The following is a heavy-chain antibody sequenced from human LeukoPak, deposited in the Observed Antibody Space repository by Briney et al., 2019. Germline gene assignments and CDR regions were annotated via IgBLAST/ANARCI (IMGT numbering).Heavy chain of an antibody. D-gene: IGHD2-2*02. Sequence: GGSLRLSCTVSGFTVSSNHMSWVRQAPGKGLQWVSVIYSGGGTYYADSVKGRFTISRDNSKNTLYLQMNSLRADDTAVYYCARAVPGPGAILWFDPWGQGTLVTVSS. V-gene: IGHV3-66*01. CDR3: ARAVPGPGAILWFDP. CDR2: IYSGGGT. CDR1: GFTVSSNH. J-gene: IGHJ5*02.